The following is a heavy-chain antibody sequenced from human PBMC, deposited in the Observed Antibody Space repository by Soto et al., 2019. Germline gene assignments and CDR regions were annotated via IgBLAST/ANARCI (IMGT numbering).Heavy chain of an antibody. J-gene: IGHJ6*03. D-gene: IGHD3-9*01. CDR1: GGSISNSNYY. V-gene: IGHV4-39*01. CDR3: ARQDEILTGYVGYMDV. CDR2: IYYSGRS. Sequence: TSETLSLTCTVSGGSISNSNYYWGWIRQPPGKGLEWIGTIYYSGRSYYNPSLKSRVTISVDTSKNQFSLRLSSVTAADTALYYCARQDEILTGYVGYMDVWGRGTTVTVSS.